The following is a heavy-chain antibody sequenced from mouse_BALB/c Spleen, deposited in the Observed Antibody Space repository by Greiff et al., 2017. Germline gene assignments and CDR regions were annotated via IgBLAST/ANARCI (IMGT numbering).Heavy chain of an antibody. V-gene: IGHV5-6-3*01. CDR2: INSNGGST. CDR3: ARALGYFDY. Sequence: EVMLVESGGDLVKPGGSLKLSCAASGFTFSSYGMSWVRQTPDKRLELVATINSNGGSTYYPDSVKGRFTISRDNAKNTLYLQMSSLKSEDTAMYYCARALGYFDYWGQGTTLTVSS. D-gene: IGHD4-1*01. CDR1: GFTFSSYG. J-gene: IGHJ2*01.